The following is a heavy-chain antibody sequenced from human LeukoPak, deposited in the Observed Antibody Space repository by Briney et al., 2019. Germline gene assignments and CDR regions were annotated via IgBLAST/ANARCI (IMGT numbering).Heavy chain of an antibody. CDR2: IYHSGRT. CDR3: ARHPCTSCYTPNWFDP. Sequence: PSETLSLTXTVSGDSINSAYFWGWIRQPPGKGLEYIGSIYHSGRTYYNSSLKSRVTISVDTSRNQFSLKLSSVTAADTAIYYCARHPCTSCYTPNWFDPWGQGTLVSVSS. J-gene: IGHJ5*02. D-gene: IGHD2-2*02. CDR1: GDSINSAYF. V-gene: IGHV4-38-2*02.